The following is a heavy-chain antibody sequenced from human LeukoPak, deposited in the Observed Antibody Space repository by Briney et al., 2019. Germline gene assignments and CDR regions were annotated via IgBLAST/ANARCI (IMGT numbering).Heavy chain of an antibody. V-gene: IGHV4-38-2*02. CDR2: IYHSGST. Sequence: SGTLSLTCTVSGDSFSSDYYWGWIRQPPGKGLEWIGSIYHSGSTYYNPSLKSRVTISVDTSKNQFSLRLSSVTAADTAVYYCARAIEVGAMTPFDYWGQGTLVTVSS. CDR1: GDSFSSDYY. D-gene: IGHD1-26*01. CDR3: ARAIEVGAMTPFDY. J-gene: IGHJ4*02.